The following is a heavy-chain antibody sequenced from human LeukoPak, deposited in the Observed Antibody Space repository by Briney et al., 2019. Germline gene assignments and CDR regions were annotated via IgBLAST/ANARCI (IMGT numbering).Heavy chain of an antibody. V-gene: IGHV3-23*01. J-gene: IGHJ4*02. Sequence: GGSLRLSCAASGFTFSSYAMSWVRQAPGKGLEWVSAISGSGGSTYYADSVKGRFTISRDNSKNTLYLQMNSLRAEDTAVYYCARVITYSGSSFDYWGQGTLVTVSS. CDR1: GFTFSSYA. CDR2: ISGSGGST. D-gene: IGHD1-26*01. CDR3: ARVITYSGSSFDY.